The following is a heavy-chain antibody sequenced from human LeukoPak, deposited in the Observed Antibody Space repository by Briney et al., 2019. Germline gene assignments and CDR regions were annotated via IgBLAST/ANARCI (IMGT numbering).Heavy chain of an antibody. CDR3: ARDFGYSFDY. CDR1: GFTVSSNY. V-gene: IGHV3-53*01. CDR2: IYSGGST. J-gene: IGHJ4*02. Sequence: PGGSLRLSCAASGFTVSSNYMSWVRQAPGKGLEWVSVIYSGGSTHYADSVKGRFTISRDIGKNSLYLQMNSLRDEDTAVYYCARDFGYSFDYWGQGALVTVSS. D-gene: IGHD1-26*01.